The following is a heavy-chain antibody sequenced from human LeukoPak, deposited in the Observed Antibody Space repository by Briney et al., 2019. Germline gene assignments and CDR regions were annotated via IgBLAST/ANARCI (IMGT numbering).Heavy chain of an antibody. CDR1: GFTFSSYS. D-gene: IGHD6-19*01. CDR2: ISSSSSYI. Sequence: GGSLRLSCAASGFTFSSYSMNWVRQAPGKGLEWVSSISSSSSYIYYADSVKGRFTISRDNAKNSLYLQMNSLRAEDTAVYYCARTYSSGWYNDAFDIWGQGTMVTVSS. V-gene: IGHV3-21*01. J-gene: IGHJ3*02. CDR3: ARTYSSGWYNDAFDI.